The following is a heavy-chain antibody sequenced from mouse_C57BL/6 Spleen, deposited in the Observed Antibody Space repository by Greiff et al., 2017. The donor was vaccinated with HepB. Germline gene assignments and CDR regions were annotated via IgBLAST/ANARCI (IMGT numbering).Heavy chain of an antibody. J-gene: IGHJ4*01. V-gene: IGHV5-6*02. CDR2: ISSGGSYT. CDR1: GFTFSSYG. CDR3: ARRGSDGVDY. Sequence: DVKLVESGGDLVKPGGSLKLSCAASGFTFSSYGMSWVRQTPDKRLEWVATISSGGSYTYYPDSVKGRFTISRDKAKNTLYLQMSSLKSEDTAMYYCARRGSDGVDYWGQGTSVTVSS.